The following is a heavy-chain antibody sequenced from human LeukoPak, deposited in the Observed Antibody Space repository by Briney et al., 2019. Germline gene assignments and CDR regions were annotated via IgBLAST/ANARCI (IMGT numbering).Heavy chain of an antibody. CDR1: GYTFTTYG. D-gene: IGHD3-22*01. J-gene: IGHJ3*02. V-gene: IGHV1-18*01. Sequence: ASVKVSCKASGYTFTTYGFSWVRQAPGQGLEWMGWISAYNGNTNYAQKVQGRVTMTTDTFTSTAYMELRSLTSDDTAVYYCARDLEYYYDSSGSSDAFDIWGQGTMVTVSS. CDR2: ISAYNGNT. CDR3: ARDLEYYYDSSGSSDAFDI.